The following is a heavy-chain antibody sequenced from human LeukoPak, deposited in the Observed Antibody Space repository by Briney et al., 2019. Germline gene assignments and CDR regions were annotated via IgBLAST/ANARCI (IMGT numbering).Heavy chain of an antibody. J-gene: IGHJ3*02. Sequence: SETLSLTCTASGDSINSYYWSWIRQPPGKGLEWIGYGSYTGTSNSNPSLQSRVTISVDTSTQQFSLKLISVTAADTAVYYCARDSAIVGAGDAFDIWGQGTLVIVSS. CDR1: GDSINSYY. CDR3: ARDSAIVGAGDAFDI. D-gene: IGHD1-26*01. V-gene: IGHV4-59*01. CDR2: GSYTGTS.